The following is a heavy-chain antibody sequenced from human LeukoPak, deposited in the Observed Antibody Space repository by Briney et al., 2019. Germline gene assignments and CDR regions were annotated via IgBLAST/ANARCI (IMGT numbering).Heavy chain of an antibody. D-gene: IGHD2-15*01. V-gene: IGHV3-33*01. J-gene: IGHJ4*02. CDR1: GFTFSSYG. CDR2: IWYDGSKQ. CDR3: VPTSISCSGADCYPLY. Sequence: GSLRLSCTASGFTFSSYGMHWVRQAPGKGLEWVAIIWYDGSKQEYGESVKGRFIISRDDPKNTVYLQMNTLRAEDTAVYYCVPTSISCSGADCYPLYWGQGTLVTVSS.